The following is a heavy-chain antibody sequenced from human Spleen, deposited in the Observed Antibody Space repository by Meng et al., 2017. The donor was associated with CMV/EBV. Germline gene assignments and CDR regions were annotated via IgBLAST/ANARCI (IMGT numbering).Heavy chain of an antibody. J-gene: IGHJ5*02. D-gene: IGHD6-13*01. V-gene: IGHV4-34*01. CDR3: ARGPRRVYSRSPPHNWFDP. CDR2: IIHRGST. Sequence: GSLRLSCVVYGGSFSGYYWSWIRQPPGKGLEWIGEIIHRGSTNYNPTLKSRVTISVDTSKNQFSLKLSSVTAADTAVYYCARGPRRVYSRSPPHNWFDPWGQGTLVTVSS. CDR1: GGSFSGYY.